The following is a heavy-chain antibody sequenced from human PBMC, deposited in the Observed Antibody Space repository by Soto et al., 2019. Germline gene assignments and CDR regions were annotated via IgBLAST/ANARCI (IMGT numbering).Heavy chain of an antibody. D-gene: IGHD5-12*01. V-gene: IGHV4-59*01. J-gene: IGHJ6*02. CDR2: IYYSGST. Sequence: SETLSLTCTVSGAPITINYWSWIRQAPGKGLEWIGYIYYSGSTTYNPSLKSRVTMSADTSKDQFSLKLNSVTAADTAIYYCARWQRGSIYYGLDVWGQGTTVTVSS. CDR1: GAPITINY. CDR3: ARWQRGSIYYGLDV.